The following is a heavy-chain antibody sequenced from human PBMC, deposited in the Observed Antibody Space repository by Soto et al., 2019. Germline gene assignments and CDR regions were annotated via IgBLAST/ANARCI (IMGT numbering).Heavy chain of an antibody. Sequence: EVQLLESGGGLVQPGGSLRLSCAASGFTFSSYAMSWVRQAPGKGLEWVSAISSSGRSTYYADSVKGRFTISRDSSKNTLYLQMNSLRAEDTAVYYCARVRFGDLGELDYWGQGTLVTVSS. CDR3: ARVRFGDLGELDY. V-gene: IGHV3-23*01. J-gene: IGHJ4*02. CDR1: GFTFSSYA. D-gene: IGHD3-10*01. CDR2: ISSSGRST.